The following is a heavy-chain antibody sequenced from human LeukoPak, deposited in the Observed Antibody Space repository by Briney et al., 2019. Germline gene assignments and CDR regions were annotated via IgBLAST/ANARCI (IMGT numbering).Heavy chain of an antibody. J-gene: IGHJ3*02. CDR2: IYYSGST. CDR1: GGSISSYY. Sequence: SETLSLTCTVSGGSISSYYWSWIRQPPGKGLEWIGYIYYSGSTNYNPSLKSRVTISVDTSKNQFSLKLSSVTAADTAVYYCARHRLDYGDAFDIWGQETMVTVSS. D-gene: IGHD4-17*01. V-gene: IGHV4-59*08. CDR3: ARHRLDYGDAFDI.